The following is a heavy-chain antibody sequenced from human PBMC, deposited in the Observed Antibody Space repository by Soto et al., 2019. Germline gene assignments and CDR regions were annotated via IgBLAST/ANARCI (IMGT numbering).Heavy chain of an antibody. V-gene: IGHV3-11*01. Sequence: QVQLVESGGGLVKPGGSLRLSCAASGFTFSDYYMSWVRQAPGKGLEWISYISSSGSTIFYAPSVKGRFTISRDNAKNELELQMDRLRAEDTAVYFCARGGYCSGGRCVWQSTGMDVWGRGTTVTVSS. CDR2: ISSSGSTI. J-gene: IGHJ6*02. CDR1: GFTFSDYY. D-gene: IGHD2-15*01. CDR3: ARGGYCSGGRCVWQSTGMDV.